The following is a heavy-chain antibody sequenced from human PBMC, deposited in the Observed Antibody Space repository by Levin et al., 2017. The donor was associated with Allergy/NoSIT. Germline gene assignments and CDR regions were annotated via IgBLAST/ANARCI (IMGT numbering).Heavy chain of an antibody. CDR2: ISYDGSNK. CDR3: ASAVGATRAVFDY. CDR1: GFTFSSYA. J-gene: IGHJ4*02. Sequence: GGSLRLSCAASGFTFSSYAMHWVRQAPGKGLEWVAVISYDGSNKYYADSVKGRFTISRDNSKNTLYLQMNSLRAEDTAVYYCASAVGATRAVFDYWGQGTLVTVSS. V-gene: IGHV3-30*04. D-gene: IGHD1-26*01.